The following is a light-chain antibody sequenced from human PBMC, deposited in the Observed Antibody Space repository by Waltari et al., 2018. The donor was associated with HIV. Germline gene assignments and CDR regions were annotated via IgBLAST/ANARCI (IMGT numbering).Light chain of an antibody. CDR3: QRYSTSPPYT. V-gene: IGKV3-20*01. J-gene: IGKJ2*01. CDR1: QSIYGSY. CDR2: GAS. Sequence: EIVLTQSPGTLSLSPGERATLSCRASQSIYGSYLAWYQQKPGQPPRFLIYGASSRAAVTPDRFSGSGSGTEFTLTISRLEPEDFAVYYCQRYSTSPPYTFGQGTKLENK.